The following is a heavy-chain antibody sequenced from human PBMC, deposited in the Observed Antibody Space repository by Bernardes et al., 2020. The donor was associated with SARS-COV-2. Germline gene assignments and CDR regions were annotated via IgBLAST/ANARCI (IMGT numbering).Heavy chain of an antibody. CDR2: IYYSGST. D-gene: IGHD2-8*01. CDR3: AIGMGYFDY. V-gene: IGHV4-59*11. CDR1: GGSISSHY. J-gene: IGHJ4*02. Sequence: SETLSLTCTVSGGSISSHYWSWIRQPPGKGLEWIGYIYYSGSTNYNPSLKSRVTISVDTSKNQFSLKLSSVTAADTAVYYCAIGMGYFDYWGQGTLVTVSS.